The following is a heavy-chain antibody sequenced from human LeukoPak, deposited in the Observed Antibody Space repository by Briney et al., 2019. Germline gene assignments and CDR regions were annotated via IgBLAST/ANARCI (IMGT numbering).Heavy chain of an antibody. V-gene: IGHV4-34*01. D-gene: IGHD4-23*01. CDR1: GGSFSGYY. J-gene: IGHJ4*02. CDR2: INHSGST. Sequence: SETLSLTCAVYGGSFSGYYWSWIRQPPGEGLEWIGEINHSGSTNCNPSLKSRVTISVDTSKNQFSLKLSSVTAADTAVYYCARGDGGGYGGNFDYWGQGTLVTVSS. CDR3: ARGDGGGYGGNFDY.